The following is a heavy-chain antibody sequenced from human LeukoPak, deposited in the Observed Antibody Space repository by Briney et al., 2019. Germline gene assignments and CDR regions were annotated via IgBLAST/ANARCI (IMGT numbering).Heavy chain of an antibody. D-gene: IGHD5-18*01. V-gene: IGHV3-23*01. Sequence: GGSLRLSCAASGFTFSSYAMSWVRQAPGKGLEWVSAISGSGGSTYYADSVKGRFTISRDNSKNTLYLQMNSLRAEDTAVYYCARSGYSYGYGDYWGQGTLVTVSS. J-gene: IGHJ4*02. CDR3: ARSGYSYGYGDY. CDR1: GFTFSSYA. CDR2: ISGSGGST.